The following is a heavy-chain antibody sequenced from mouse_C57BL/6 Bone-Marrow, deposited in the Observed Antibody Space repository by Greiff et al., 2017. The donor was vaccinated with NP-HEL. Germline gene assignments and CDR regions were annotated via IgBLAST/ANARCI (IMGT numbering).Heavy chain of an antibody. V-gene: IGHV3-6*01. CDR2: ISYDGSN. D-gene: IGHD4-1*01. CDR1: GYSITSGYY. CDR3: ARENWVYWYFDV. Sequence: EESGPGLVKPSQSLSLTCSVTGYSITSGYYWNWIRQFPGNKLEWMGYISYDGSNNYNPSLKNRISITRDTSKNQFFLKLNSVTTEDTATYYCARENWVYWYFDVWGTGTTVTVSS. J-gene: IGHJ1*03.